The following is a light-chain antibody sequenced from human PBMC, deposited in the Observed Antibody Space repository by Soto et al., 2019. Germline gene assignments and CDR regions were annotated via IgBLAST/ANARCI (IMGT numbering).Light chain of an antibody. V-gene: IGLV2-8*01. CDR2: EVS. Sequence: QSALTQPPSASGSRGQSVTISCTGTSSDVGGYNYVSWYQQHPGKAPKLMIYEVSKRPSGVPDRFSGSKSGNTASLTVSGLQAEDEADYYCSSYAGSNNLGVFGGGTQLPS. CDR1: SSDVGGYNY. J-gene: IGLJ2*01. CDR3: SSYAGSNNLGV.